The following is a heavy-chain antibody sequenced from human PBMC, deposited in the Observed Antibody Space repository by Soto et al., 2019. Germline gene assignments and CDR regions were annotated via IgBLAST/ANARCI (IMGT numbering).Heavy chain of an antibody. CDR2: VSASGSIT. D-gene: IGHD2-15*01. Sequence: GGSLRLSCAASGFTFSSYDMNWVRQAPGKGLEWVSGVSASGSITSYADSAKGRFTISRDNAKNTVFLQMTGLRAEDTAVYFCAKGDCSGGRCYRGFDYWGQGNLVTVSS. V-gene: IGHV3-23*01. CDR3: AKGDCSGGRCYRGFDY. CDR1: GFTFSSYD. J-gene: IGHJ4*02.